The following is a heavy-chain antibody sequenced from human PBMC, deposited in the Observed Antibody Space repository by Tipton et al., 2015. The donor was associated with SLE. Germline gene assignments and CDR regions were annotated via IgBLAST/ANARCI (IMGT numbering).Heavy chain of an antibody. V-gene: IGHV4-39*07. Sequence: LRLSCTVSGGSVSSSSSYWGWIRQPPGKGLEWIGTISSSGSPYYNPSLESRVTISVDTSKNQFSLQLTSVTAADTAIYYCARESFTNDFYYYMDVWGKGTTVTVSS. D-gene: IGHD2-8*01. CDR2: ISSSGSP. CDR3: ARESFTNDFYYYMDV. J-gene: IGHJ6*03. CDR1: GGSVSSSSSY.